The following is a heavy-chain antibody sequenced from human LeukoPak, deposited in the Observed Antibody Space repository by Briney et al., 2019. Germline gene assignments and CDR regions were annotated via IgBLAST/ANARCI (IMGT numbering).Heavy chain of an antibody. D-gene: IGHD1-26*01. V-gene: IGHV1-18*01. CDR1: GYTFTSYG. Sequence: ASVKVSCKASGYTFTSYGISWVRQAPGQGLEWMEWISAYNGNTNYAQKLQGRVTMTTDTSTSTAYMELRSLRSDDTAVYYCARTIVGATMGYFDYWGQGTLVTVSS. J-gene: IGHJ4*02. CDR2: ISAYNGNT. CDR3: ARTIVGATMGYFDY.